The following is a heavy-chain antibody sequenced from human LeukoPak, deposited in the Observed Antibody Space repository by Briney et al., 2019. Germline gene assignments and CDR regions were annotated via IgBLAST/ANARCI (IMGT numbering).Heavy chain of an antibody. CDR2: IYTSGST. V-gene: IGHV4-4*07. Sequence: SSETLSLTCTVSGGSISSYYLSWIRQPAGKGLEWIGRIYTSGSTNYNPSLKSRVTMSVGTSKNQFSLKLSSVTAADTAVYYCARTNYYYDSSGYFVYYFDYWGQGTLVTVSS. J-gene: IGHJ4*02. D-gene: IGHD3-22*01. CDR1: GGSISSYY. CDR3: ARTNYYYDSSGYFVYYFDY.